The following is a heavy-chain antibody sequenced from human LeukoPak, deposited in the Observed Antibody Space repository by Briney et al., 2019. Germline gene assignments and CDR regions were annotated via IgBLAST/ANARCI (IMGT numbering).Heavy chain of an antibody. D-gene: IGHD2-21*01. V-gene: IGHV4-59*08. Sequence: SETLSLTCTVSGGSISSYYWSWIRQPPGKGLEWIGYIYYSGSTNYNPSLKSRVTISVDTSKNQFSLNLSSVTAADTAVYYCARHVEGRFDPWGQGTLVTVSS. CDR2: IYYSGST. CDR3: ARHVEGRFDP. CDR1: GGSISSYY. J-gene: IGHJ5*02.